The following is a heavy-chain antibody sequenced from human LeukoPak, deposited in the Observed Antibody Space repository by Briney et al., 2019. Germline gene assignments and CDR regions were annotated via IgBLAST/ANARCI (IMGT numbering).Heavy chain of an antibody. J-gene: IGHJ4*02. CDR2: IKSKTDGGTT. V-gene: IGHV3-15*01. Sequence: PGGSLRLSCAASGFTFSNAWMSWVRQAPGKGLEWVGRIKSKTDGGTTDYAAPVKGRFTISRDDSKNTLYLQINSLKTEDTAVYYCTTTFYYDNSAYYYGDYWGQGTLVTVSS. CDR3: TTTFYYDNSAYYYGDY. D-gene: IGHD3-22*01. CDR1: GFTFSNAW.